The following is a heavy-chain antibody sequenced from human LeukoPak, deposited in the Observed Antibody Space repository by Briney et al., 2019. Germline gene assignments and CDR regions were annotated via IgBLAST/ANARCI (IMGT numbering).Heavy chain of an antibody. CDR3: ARLPNVYCSSTSCRDY. J-gene: IGHJ4*02. D-gene: IGHD2-2*01. CDR2: ISSSSSTI. V-gene: IGHV3-48*04. Sequence: AGGSLRLSCAASGFTFSSYSMNWVRRAPGKGLEWVSYISSSSSTIYYADSVKGRFTISRDNAKNSLYLQMNSLRAEDTAVYYCARLPNVYCSSTSCRDYWGQGTLVTVSS. CDR1: GFTFSSYS.